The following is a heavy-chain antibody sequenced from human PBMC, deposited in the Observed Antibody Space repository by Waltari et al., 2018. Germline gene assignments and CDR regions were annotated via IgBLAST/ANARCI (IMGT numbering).Heavy chain of an antibody. CDR1: GFIFSDYW. Sequence: EVQLVESGGDLVQPGGSLRLACAASGFIFSDYWMSWIRQAPGKGLEWVANRNGDGRETYYVDSVRDRFTISRDSAKNSLYLQMNSLRVEDTAVYYCARAPGSSKSDYWGEGTLVTVSS. J-gene: IGHJ4*02. D-gene: IGHD1-26*01. CDR3: ARAPGSSKSDY. V-gene: IGHV3-7*01. CDR2: RNGDGRET.